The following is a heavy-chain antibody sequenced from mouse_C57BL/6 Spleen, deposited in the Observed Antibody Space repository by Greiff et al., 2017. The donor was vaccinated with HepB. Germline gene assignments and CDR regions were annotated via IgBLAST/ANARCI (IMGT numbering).Heavy chain of an antibody. V-gene: IGHV5-9-1*02. J-gene: IGHJ2*01. CDR2: ISSGGDYI. CDR1: GFTFSSYA. CDR3: TRERDGYSPYFDY. D-gene: IGHD2-3*01. Sequence: EVQGVESGEGLVKPGGSLKLSCAASGFTFSSYAMSWVRQTPEKRLEWVAYISSGGDYIYYADTVKGRFTISRDNARNTLYLQMSSLKSEDTAMYYCTRERDGYSPYFDYWGQGTTLTVSS.